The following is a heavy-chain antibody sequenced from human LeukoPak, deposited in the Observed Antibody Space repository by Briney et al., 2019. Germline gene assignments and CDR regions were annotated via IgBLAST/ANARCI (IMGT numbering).Heavy chain of an antibody. J-gene: IGHJ4*02. V-gene: IGHV4-39*02. D-gene: IGHD6-13*01. Sequence: PSETLSLSCTVSGDSINSNTYYWGWIRQPPGKGLEWIGSVYYSGSTYYNPSLKSRVTISVDTSKNHFSLKLRSVTAADTAVYHCATNLGYSSSWYADWAQGTLVTVSS. CDR2: VYYSGST. CDR3: ATNLGYSSSWYAD. CDR1: GDSINSNTYY.